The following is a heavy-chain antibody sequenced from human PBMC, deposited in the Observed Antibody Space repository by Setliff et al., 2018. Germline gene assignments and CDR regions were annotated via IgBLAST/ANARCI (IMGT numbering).Heavy chain of an antibody. V-gene: IGHV4-34*01. CDR3: VRESRSTWYRRDF. CDR1: GESFSNNY. Sequence: PSETLSLTCSVYGESFSNNYWSWIRQSPGKGLEWIGESDHGGNTTIHPSLKSRLTMSVDTSKNQFSLKLTSVTAADTAVYYCVRESRSTWYRRDFWGQGTLVTVSS. CDR2: SDHGGNT. D-gene: IGHD6-13*01. J-gene: IGHJ4*02.